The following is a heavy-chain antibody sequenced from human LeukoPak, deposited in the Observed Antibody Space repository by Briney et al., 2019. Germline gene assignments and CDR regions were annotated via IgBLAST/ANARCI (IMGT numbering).Heavy chain of an antibody. D-gene: IGHD6-19*01. CDR3: ARVRPYSSGSYYFDY. V-gene: IGHV4-61*01. CDR2: IYYSGST. J-gene: IGHJ4*02. CDR1: GGSVSSGSYY. Sequence: SETLSLTCTVSGGSVSSGSYYWSWIRQPPGKGLEWIGYIYYSGSTNYNPSLKSRVTISVDTSKNQFYLKLSSVTAADTAVYYCARVRPYSSGSYYFDYWGQGTLVTVSS.